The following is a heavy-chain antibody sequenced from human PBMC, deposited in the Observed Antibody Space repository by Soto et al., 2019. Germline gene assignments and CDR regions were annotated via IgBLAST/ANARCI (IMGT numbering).Heavy chain of an antibody. CDR1: GFTFSRYG. V-gene: IGHV3-33*01. Sequence: QVQLVESGGGVVQPGRSLRLSCAASGFTFSRYGMHWVRQAPGKGLECVAVIWHDGSNKYYADSVKGRFTISRDNSKNTMYLQMNSLRAEDTALYYCARDRLLLWFWELDAFDIWGQGTMVTVSS. CDR2: IWHDGSNK. CDR3: ARDRLLLWFWELDAFDI. J-gene: IGHJ3*02. D-gene: IGHD3-10*01.